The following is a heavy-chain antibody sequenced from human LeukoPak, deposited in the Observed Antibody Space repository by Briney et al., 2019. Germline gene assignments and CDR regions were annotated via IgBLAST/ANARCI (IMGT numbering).Heavy chain of an antibody. Sequence: SQTLSLTCAISGDSVSSNSAAWNWIRQSPSRGLEWLGRTYYRSKWYNDYAVSVKSRITINPDTSKNQFSLQLNSGTPEDTAVYYCARGFIAARRSKLLGFDYWGQGTLVTVSS. CDR3: ARGFIAARRSKLLGFDY. CDR1: GDSVSSNSAA. D-gene: IGHD6-6*01. CDR2: TYYRSKWYN. V-gene: IGHV6-1*01. J-gene: IGHJ4*02.